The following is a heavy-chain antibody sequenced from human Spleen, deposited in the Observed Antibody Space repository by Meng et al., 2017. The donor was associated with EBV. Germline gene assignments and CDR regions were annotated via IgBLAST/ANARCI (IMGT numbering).Heavy chain of an antibody. D-gene: IGHD1-26*01. CDR1: GFTLSSYW. J-gene: IGHJ4*02. CDR3: AKDCFGAKDS. Sequence: MDSGGGLVQPGGSLRLSCADSGFTLSSYWVHWVRQAPGKGLVWVSRINSDGNVITYADSVKGRFTISRDNAKNTVYLQMNNVRVEDTAVYYCAKDCFGAKDSWGQGTLVTVSS. CDR2: INSDGNVI. V-gene: IGHV3-74*01.